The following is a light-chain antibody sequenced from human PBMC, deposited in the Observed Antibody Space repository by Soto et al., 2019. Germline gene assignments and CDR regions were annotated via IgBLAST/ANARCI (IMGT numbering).Light chain of an antibody. J-gene: IGKJ3*01. CDR1: QGISSA. V-gene: IGKV1-13*02. CDR2: DAS. Sequence: AIQLTQSPSSLSASVGDRVTITCRASQGISSALAWYQQKPGKAPKLLIYDASSLESGVPSRFSGSGSGADFTLTISSLQPEDFATYYCQQFNSFPFTFGPGTKVDIK. CDR3: QQFNSFPFT.